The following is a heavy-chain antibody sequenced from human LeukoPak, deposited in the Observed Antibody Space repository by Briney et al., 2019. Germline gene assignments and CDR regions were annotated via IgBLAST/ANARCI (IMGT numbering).Heavy chain of an antibody. CDR1: AFTFSSYG. Sequence: GGSLRLSCAASAFTFSSYGMHWVRQAPGKGLEWVANIKQDGSEKYYVDSVKGRFTISRDNAKNSLYLQMNSLRAEDTAVYYCARLYMVRGVLDYWGQGTLVTVSS. D-gene: IGHD3-10*01. J-gene: IGHJ4*02. CDR3: ARLYMVRGVLDY. V-gene: IGHV3-7*03. CDR2: IKQDGSEK.